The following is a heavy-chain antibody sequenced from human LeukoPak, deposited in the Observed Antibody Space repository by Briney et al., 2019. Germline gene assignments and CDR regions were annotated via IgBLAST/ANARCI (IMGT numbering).Heavy chain of an antibody. V-gene: IGHV3-7*01. D-gene: IGHD2-21*02. CDR3: AEGVGSAIDY. CDR1: GFTFSSYW. CDR2: IKQDGSEK. Sequence: PGGSLRLSCAASGFTFSSYWTSWVRQAPGKGLEWVANIKQDGSEKFYVDSVKGRFTISRDNAKNSLYLQMNSLRAEDTAVYYCAEGVGSAIDYWGQGTLVTVSS. J-gene: IGHJ4*02.